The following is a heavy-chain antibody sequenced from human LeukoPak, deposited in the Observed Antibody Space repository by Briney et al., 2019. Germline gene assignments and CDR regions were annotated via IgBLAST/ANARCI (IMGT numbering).Heavy chain of an antibody. D-gene: IGHD3-10*01. J-gene: IGHJ4*02. Sequence: SETLSLTCTVSGASIRISNYYWGWIRQPPGKGLEWIASVYYTGTTYYNPSLKSRVTISVETSKNQVSLRLSSVTAADTAVYYCARHSNYASGSTAKGLFDYWGQGTLVSVSS. V-gene: IGHV4-39*01. CDR2: VYYTGTT. CDR3: ARHSNYASGSTAKGLFDY. CDR1: GASIRISNYY.